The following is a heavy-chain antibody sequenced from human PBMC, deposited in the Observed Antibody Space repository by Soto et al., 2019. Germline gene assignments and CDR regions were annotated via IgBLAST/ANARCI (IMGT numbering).Heavy chain of an antibody. D-gene: IGHD3-10*01. Sequence: KFQGRVTITRDTSASTAYMELSSLRSEDTAVYYCARDLGSMVRGVILCWGQGTLVTVSS. J-gene: IGHJ4*02. CDR3: ARDLGSMVRGVILC. V-gene: IGHV1-3*01.